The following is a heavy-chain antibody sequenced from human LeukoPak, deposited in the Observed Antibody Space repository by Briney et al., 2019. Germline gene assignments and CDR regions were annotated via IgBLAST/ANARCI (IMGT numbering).Heavy chain of an antibody. CDR1: GFTFSSYS. Sequence: GGSLRLSCAASGFTFSSYSMNWVRQAPGKGLEWVSYISSSSSTIYYADSVKGRFTISGDNAKNSLYLQMNSLRAEDTAVYYCARVGYYYDSSGYYSKYSDYWGQGTLVTVSS. CDR3: ARVGYYYDSSGYYSKYSDY. J-gene: IGHJ4*02. CDR2: ISSSSSTI. V-gene: IGHV3-48*04. D-gene: IGHD3-22*01.